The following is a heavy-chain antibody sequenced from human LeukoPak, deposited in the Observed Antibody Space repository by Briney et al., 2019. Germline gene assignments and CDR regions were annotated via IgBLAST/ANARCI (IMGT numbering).Heavy chain of an antibody. V-gene: IGHV3-66*01. D-gene: IGHD2/OR15-2a*01. CDR1: GFPVISDY. CDR2: IYSGDRT. CDR3: ARGLWGPYYFDY. J-gene: IGHJ4*02. Sequence: GGSLRLSCEACGFPVISDYMRWVPQAPGKGLGLVSVIYSGDRTYYAPSVKGRFTISRDNSKNTLYLQMNSLRAEDTAVYSCARGLWGPYYFDYGGQGPLVTVSS.